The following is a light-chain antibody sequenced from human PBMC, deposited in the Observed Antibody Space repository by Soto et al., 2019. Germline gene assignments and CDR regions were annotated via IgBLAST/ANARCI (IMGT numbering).Light chain of an antibody. CDR1: QSVSSY. Sequence: IVLTQSPATLSLSPGERATLSCRASQSVSSYLAWYQQKPGQAPRLLIYDASNMATGIPARFSGSGSVTDFTITISSLEPEYFAVYYCQQRSNWPLTFGHGTKVESK. V-gene: IGKV3-11*01. J-gene: IGKJ1*01. CDR2: DAS. CDR3: QQRSNWPLT.